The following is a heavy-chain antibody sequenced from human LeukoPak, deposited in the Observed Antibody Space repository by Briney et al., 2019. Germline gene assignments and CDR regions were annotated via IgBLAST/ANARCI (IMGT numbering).Heavy chain of an antibody. CDR2: IRSKAYGGTA. D-gene: IGHD4-23*01. CDR1: GFTVSNAW. V-gene: IGHV3-49*04. CDR3: TTSAVGIPGIS. Sequence: GGSLRLSCAASGFTVSNAWMSWVRQAPGKGLEWVGLIRSKAYGGTAEYAASVQGRFTISRDDSKSIADLQMNSLKTEDTALYYCTTSAVGIPGISWGQGTLVTVSS. J-gene: IGHJ5*02.